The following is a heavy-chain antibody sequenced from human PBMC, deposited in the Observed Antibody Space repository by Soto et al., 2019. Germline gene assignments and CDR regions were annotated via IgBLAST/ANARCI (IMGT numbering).Heavy chain of an antibody. CDR2: ISYDGSNK. J-gene: IGHJ4*02. CDR3: AKRYTVTTPTDY. Sequence: GGSLRLSCAASGFTFSSYGMHWVRQAPGKGLEWVAVISYDGSNKYYADSVKGRFTISRDNSKNTLYLQMNSLRAEDTAVYYCAKRYTVTTPTDYWGPGTLVTVSS. D-gene: IGHD4-17*01. CDR1: GFTFSSYG. V-gene: IGHV3-30*18.